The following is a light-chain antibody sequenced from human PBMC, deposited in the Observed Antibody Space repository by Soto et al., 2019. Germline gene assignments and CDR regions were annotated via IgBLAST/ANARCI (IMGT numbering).Light chain of an antibody. CDR2: GAS. Sequence: EIVMTQSPATLSVSPGESATLSCRASQSVSSDLAWYQQKPGQAPRLLIYGASTRATSIPDRFSGSGSGTDFTLTISRLEPEDFAVYYCQQYGSSPITFGQGTRLEIK. J-gene: IGKJ5*01. CDR3: QQYGSSPIT. V-gene: IGKV3-20*01. CDR1: QSVSSD.